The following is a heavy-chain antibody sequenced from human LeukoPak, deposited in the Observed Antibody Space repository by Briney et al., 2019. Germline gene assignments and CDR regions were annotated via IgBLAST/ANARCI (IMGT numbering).Heavy chain of an antibody. CDR3: AKDDSYGSGPYGMDV. D-gene: IGHD3-10*01. CDR2: IRYDGSNK. CDR1: GFTFSSYG. V-gene: IGHV3-30*02. Sequence: GGSLRLSCAASGFTFSSYGMHWVRQAPGKGLEWVAFIRYDGSNKYYADSVKGRFTIPRDNSKNTLYLQMNSLRAEDTAVYYCAKDDSYGSGPYGMDVWGQGTTVTVSS. J-gene: IGHJ6*02.